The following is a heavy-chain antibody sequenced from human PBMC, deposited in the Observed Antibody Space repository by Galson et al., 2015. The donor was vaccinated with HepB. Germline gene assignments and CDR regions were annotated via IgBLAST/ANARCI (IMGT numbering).Heavy chain of an antibody. V-gene: IGHV1-18*04. CDR3: ARRYSGSSYYYGMDV. CDR2: ISAYNGDT. J-gene: IGHJ6*02. CDR1: GYIFTSYG. D-gene: IGHD1-26*01. Sequence: SVKVSCKASGYIFTSYGISWVRQAPGQGLEWMGWISAYNGDTNYAQKLQGRVTMTIDRSTSTAYMELRSLRSDDTAVYYCARRYSGSSYYYGMDVWGQGTTVTVSS.